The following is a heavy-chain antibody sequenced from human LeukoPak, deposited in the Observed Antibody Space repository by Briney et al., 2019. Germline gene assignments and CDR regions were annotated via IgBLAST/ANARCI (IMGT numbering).Heavy chain of an antibody. J-gene: IGHJ4*02. CDR2: INAGNGNT. CDR3: ARDAEDTAIDY. V-gene: IGHV1-3*01. CDR1: GYTFTSYD. Sequence: ASVKVSCKPSGYTFTSYDMHWVRQAPGQRLEWMGWINAGNGNTKYSQKFQGRVTITRYTSASTGYMELSSLRSEDTAVYYCARDAEDTAIDYWGQGTLVTVSS. D-gene: IGHD5-18*01.